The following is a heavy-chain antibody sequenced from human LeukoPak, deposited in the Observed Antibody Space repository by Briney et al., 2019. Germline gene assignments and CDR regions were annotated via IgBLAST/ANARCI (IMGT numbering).Heavy chain of an antibody. CDR2: ISSSGKA. D-gene: IGHD1-26*01. J-gene: IGHJ4*02. Sequence: SETLSLTCAVSGVSITTTGFDWAWIRQPPGQGFEWIATISSSGKAYYYPSLMSRVTISVDTSKNQFSLDVTSVTAADTGLFYCARFKGGTGFDYWGRGILVIVS. CDR3: ARFKGGTGFDY. CDR1: GVSITTTGFD. V-gene: IGHV4-39*01.